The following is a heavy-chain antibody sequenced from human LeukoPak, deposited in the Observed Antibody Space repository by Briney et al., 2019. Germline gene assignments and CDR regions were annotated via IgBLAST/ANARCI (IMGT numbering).Heavy chain of an antibody. V-gene: IGHV1-2*02. Sequence: ASVKVSCKASGYTFTSYYMHWVRQAPGQGLEWMGWINPNSGGTNYAQKFQGRVTMTRDTSISTAYMELSRLRSDDTAVYYCARVGWWLATDTSFDYWGQGTLVTVSS. J-gene: IGHJ4*02. D-gene: IGHD6-19*01. CDR3: ARVGWWLATDTSFDY. CDR1: GYTFTSYY. CDR2: INPNSGGT.